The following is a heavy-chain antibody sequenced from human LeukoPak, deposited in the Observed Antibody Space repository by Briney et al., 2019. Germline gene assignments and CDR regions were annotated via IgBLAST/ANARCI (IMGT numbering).Heavy chain of an antibody. CDR1: GGSVSSGSYY. CDR2: IYYSGST. Sequence: SETLSLTCTVSGGSVSSGSYYWSWIRQPPGKGLEWIGYIYYSGSTNYNPSLKSRVTISVDTSKNQFSLKLSSVTAADTAVYYCARGTGGYSSSWNRAITLNPGFDYWGQGTLVTVSP. V-gene: IGHV4-61*01. CDR3: ARGTGGYSSSWNRAITLNPGFDY. J-gene: IGHJ4*02. D-gene: IGHD6-13*01.